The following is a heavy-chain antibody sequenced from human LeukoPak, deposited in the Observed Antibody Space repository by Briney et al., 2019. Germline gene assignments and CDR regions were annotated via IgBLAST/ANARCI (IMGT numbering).Heavy chain of an antibody. D-gene: IGHD3-9*01. CDR3: AKSHYDILTGYYTVYFDY. V-gene: IGHV3-23*01. CDR2: ISGSGGST. J-gene: IGHJ4*02. Sequence: GGSLRLSCAASGFTFSSYAMSWVRQAPGKGLEWVSAISGSGGSTYYADSVKGRFTISRDNPKNTLYLQTNSLRTEDTAVYYCAKSHYDILTGYYTVYFDYWGQGTLVTVSS. CDR1: GFTFSSYA.